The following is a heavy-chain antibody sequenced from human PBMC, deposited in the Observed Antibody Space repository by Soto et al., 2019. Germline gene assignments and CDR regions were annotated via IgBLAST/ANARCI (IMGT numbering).Heavy chain of an antibody. CDR3: ARGRSSQQLFWYFDL. CDR1: GYTFTSYA. J-gene: IGHJ2*01. V-gene: IGHV1-3*05. D-gene: IGHD6-13*01. Sequence: QVQLVQSGAEEKKPGASVQVSCKASGYTFTSYAMHWVRQAPGQRLEGMGWINAGNGNTKYSQKFQGRVTITRDTSASTAYMELSSLRSEDTAVYYCARGRSSQQLFWYFDLWGRGTLVTVSS. CDR2: INAGNGNT.